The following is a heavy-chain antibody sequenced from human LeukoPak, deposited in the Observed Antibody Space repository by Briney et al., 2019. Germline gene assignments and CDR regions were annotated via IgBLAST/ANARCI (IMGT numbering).Heavy chain of an antibody. Sequence: SETLSLTCTVSSDSISSYYWTWIRQPPGKGLEWIGYIYYSGSSNYNPSLKSRVTISVDTSKNQFSLKLSSVTAADTAVYYCARVKTYYYDSSGYYYVRYFDYWGQGTLVTVSS. J-gene: IGHJ4*02. CDR1: SDSISSYY. CDR3: ARVKTYYYDSSGYYYVRYFDY. D-gene: IGHD3-22*01. CDR2: IYYSGSS. V-gene: IGHV4-59*01.